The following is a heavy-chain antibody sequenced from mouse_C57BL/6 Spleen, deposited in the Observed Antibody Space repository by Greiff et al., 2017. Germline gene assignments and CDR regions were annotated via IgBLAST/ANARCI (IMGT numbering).Heavy chain of an antibody. CDR3: ARDARGWYIDV. Sequence: VQLQQSGGVLVKPGGSLKLSCAASGFTFSDYGMHWVRQAPEKGLEWVAYISSCSSTIYYADTVKGRFTFSRDNGKNTLFLQMTSRRSEETDMYYCARDARGWYIDVWGTGTTVTVSS. J-gene: IGHJ1*03. CDR1: GFTFSDYG. CDR2: ISSCSSTI. V-gene: IGHV5-17*01.